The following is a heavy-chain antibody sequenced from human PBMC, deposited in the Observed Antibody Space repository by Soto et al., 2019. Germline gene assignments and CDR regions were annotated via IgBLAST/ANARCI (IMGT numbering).Heavy chain of an antibody. Sequence: GASVKVSCKASGGTFSSYAISWVRQAPGQGLEWMGGIIPIFGTANYAQKFQGRVTITADESTSTAYMELSSLRSEDTAVYYCARRPAAIRGYYYGMDVWGQGTTVTVSS. D-gene: IGHD2-2*02. CDR1: GGTFSSYA. V-gene: IGHV1-69*13. J-gene: IGHJ6*02. CDR2: IIPIFGTA. CDR3: ARRPAAIRGYYYGMDV.